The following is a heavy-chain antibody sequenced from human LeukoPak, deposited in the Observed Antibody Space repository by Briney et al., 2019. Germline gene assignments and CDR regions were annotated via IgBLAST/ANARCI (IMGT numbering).Heavy chain of an antibody. V-gene: IGHV3-48*03. CDR2: ISSSGETT. D-gene: IGHD6-19*01. Sequence: PGGSLRLSCEASGFTLNNYEMNWVRQAPGKGLEWVSFISSSGETTYYADSVKGRFHISRDSSNNTLSLQINSLRAEDTAVYYCARGSGSGWPLDRWGQGALVTVSS. CDR1: GFTLNNYE. CDR3: ARGSGSGWPLDR. J-gene: IGHJ5*02.